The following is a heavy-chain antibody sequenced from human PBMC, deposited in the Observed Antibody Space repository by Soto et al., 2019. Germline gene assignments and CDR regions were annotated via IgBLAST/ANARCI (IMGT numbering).Heavy chain of an antibody. CDR3: AKDSLNYPRYCSSTSCYRIVYYYYGMDV. V-gene: IGHV3-30*18. J-gene: IGHJ6*02. Sequence: PWGSLRLSCAASGFTVSSYGMHWVRQAPGKGLEWVAVISYDGSNKYYADSVKGRFTISRDNSKNTLYLQMNSLRAEDTAVYYCAKDSLNYPRYCSSTSCYRIVYYYYGMDVWGQGTTVTVSS. D-gene: IGHD2-2*01. CDR2: ISYDGSNK. CDR1: GFTVSSYG.